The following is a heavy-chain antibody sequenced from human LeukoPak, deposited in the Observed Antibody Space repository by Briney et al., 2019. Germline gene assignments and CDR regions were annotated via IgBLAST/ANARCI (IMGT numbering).Heavy chain of an antibody. CDR1: GFTFDDYG. J-gene: IGHJ4*02. Sequence: GGSLRLSCAASGFTFDDYGMSWVRQAPGKGLEWVSGINWNGGSTGYADSVKGRFTISRDNAKNSLYLQMNSLRAEDTALYYCARVFSGRGIVAIFDYWGQGTLVTVSS. CDR2: INWNGGST. CDR3: ARVFSGRGIVAIFDY. D-gene: IGHD5-12*01. V-gene: IGHV3-20*04.